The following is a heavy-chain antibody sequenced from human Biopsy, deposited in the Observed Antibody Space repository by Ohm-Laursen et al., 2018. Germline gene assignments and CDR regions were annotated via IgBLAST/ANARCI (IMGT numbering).Heavy chain of an antibody. Sequence: SLRLSCSASGFTFTSYAMHWVRQAPGKGLEWVAVISYAGSGEYYADSLQGQFIISRDNPKNTVDLQMNSLRAEDTAVYFCARDGKRWDYSTYFSWHFDLWGRGTLVTVSS. CDR3: ARDGKRWDYSTYFSWHFDL. V-gene: IGHV3-30*03. D-gene: IGHD4-11*01. J-gene: IGHJ2*01. CDR2: ISYAGSGE. CDR1: GFTFTSYA.